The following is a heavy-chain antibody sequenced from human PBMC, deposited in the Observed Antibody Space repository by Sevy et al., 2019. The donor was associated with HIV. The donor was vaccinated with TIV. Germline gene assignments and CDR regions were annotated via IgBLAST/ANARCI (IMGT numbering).Heavy chain of an antibody. CDR1: GFTFRSCG. Sequence: GGSLRLSCAASGFTFRSCGMHWVRQAPGKGLEWVAFIRYDGSTKYYADSVKGRFTISRDNSKNTLYLQMNSLRAEDTAIYYCAKGLGMVQGALLSEDIWGQGTMVTVSS. J-gene: IGHJ3*02. D-gene: IGHD3-10*01. CDR3: AKGLGMVQGALLSEDI. V-gene: IGHV3-30*02. CDR2: IRYDGSTK.